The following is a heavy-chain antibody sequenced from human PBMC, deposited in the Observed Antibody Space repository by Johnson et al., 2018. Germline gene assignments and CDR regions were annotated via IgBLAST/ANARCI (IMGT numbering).Heavy chain of an antibody. CDR1: GFTFSSYW. Sequence: EVQLVESGGGLVQPGGSLRLSCAASGFTFSSYWMSWVRQAPGKGLEWVANIKQDGSEKYYVDSVKGRFTISRDNARNSLYLQMNSLRAEDTAVYYCARDGGVATIAYYYYYGMDVWGQGTTVTVSS. D-gene: IGHD5-12*01. J-gene: IGHJ6*02. CDR2: IKQDGSEK. V-gene: IGHV3-7*01. CDR3: ARDGGVATIAYYYYYGMDV.